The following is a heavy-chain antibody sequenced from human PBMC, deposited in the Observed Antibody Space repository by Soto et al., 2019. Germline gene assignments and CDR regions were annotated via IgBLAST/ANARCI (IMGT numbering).Heavy chain of an antibody. V-gene: IGHV4-59*01. CDR2: IYYSGST. CDR1: GGSISSYY. D-gene: IGHD3-10*01. J-gene: IGHJ5*02. Sequence: RSLTCTVSGGSISSYYWSWIRQPPGKGLEWIGYIYYSGSTNYNPSLKSRVTISVDTSKNQFSLKLSSVTAADTAVYYCARGPIYGSGSYHWFDPWGQGTLVTVSS. CDR3: ARGPIYGSGSYHWFDP.